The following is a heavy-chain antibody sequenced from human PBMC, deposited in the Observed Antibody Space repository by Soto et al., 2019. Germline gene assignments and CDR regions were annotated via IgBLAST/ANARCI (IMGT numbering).Heavy chain of an antibody. CDR1: VFTFSSYA. Sequence: GSLRLSCAASVFTFSSYAMSWVRQAPGKGLEWVSAISGSGGSTYYADSVKGRFTISRDNPKNTLYLQMNSLRAEDTAVYYCAKASAARGEYYGMDVWGQGTTVTVSS. D-gene: IGHD6-25*01. CDR3: AKASAARGEYYGMDV. V-gene: IGHV3-23*01. J-gene: IGHJ6*02. CDR2: ISGSGGST.